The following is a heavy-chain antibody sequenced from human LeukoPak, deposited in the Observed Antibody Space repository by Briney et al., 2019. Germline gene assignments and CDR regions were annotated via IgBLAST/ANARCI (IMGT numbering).Heavy chain of an antibody. J-gene: IGHJ4*02. CDR3: VYQVQGVVK. CDR2: ISGDGART. V-gene: IGHV3-64*05. D-gene: IGHD3-3*01. CDR1: GFTFSSFV. Sequence: GGSLRLSCSASGFTFSSFVMHWVRQAPGKGLEYVSGISGDGARTYYADSVKGRFTISRDNSKNTLYVRMTSLRAEDTAVYYCVYQVQGVVKWGQGTLVTVSS.